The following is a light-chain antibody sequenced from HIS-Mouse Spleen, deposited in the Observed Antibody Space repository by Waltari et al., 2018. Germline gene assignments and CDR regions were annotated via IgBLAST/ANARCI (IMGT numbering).Light chain of an antibody. Sequence: QSALTQPASVSGSPGQSITISCTGTSSDVGGYNLVPWYQQHPVKAPKLMIYEGSKRPSGVSNRFSGSKSGNTASLTISGLQAEDEADYYCCSYAGSSTWVFGGGTKLTVL. J-gene: IGLJ3*02. V-gene: IGLV2-23*01. CDR2: EGS. CDR3: CSYAGSSTWV. CDR1: SSDVGGYNL.